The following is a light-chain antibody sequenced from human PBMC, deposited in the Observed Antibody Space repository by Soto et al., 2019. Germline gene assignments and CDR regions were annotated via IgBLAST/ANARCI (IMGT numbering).Light chain of an antibody. CDR2: EVS. Sequence: QSVLTQPASVSGSPGQSITISCTGTSSDVGGYNYVSWYQQHPGKAPKLIIYEVSNRPSGVSNRFSGSKSDNTASLTISGLQAEDEADYYCCSYVSSKTYVFGTG. CDR1: SSDVGGYNY. V-gene: IGLV2-14*01. J-gene: IGLJ1*01. CDR3: CSYVSSKTYV.